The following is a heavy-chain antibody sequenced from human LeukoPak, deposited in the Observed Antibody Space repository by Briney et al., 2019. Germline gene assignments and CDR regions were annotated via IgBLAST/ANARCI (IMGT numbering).Heavy chain of an antibody. D-gene: IGHD3-22*01. J-gene: IGHJ4*02. Sequence: PGGSLRLSCAASGFTFSSYGMHWVRQAPGKGLEWVAVISYDGSNKYYADSVKGRFTISRDNAKNSLYLQMNSLRAEDTAVYYCARGGSSGLFDYWGQGTLVTVSS. V-gene: IGHV3-30*03. CDR1: GFTFSSYG. CDR3: ARGGSSGLFDY. CDR2: ISYDGSNK.